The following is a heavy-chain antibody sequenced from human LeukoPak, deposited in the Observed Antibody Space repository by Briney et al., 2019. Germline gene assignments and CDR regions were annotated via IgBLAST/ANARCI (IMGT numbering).Heavy chain of an antibody. J-gene: IGHJ4*02. CDR1: GYTFTSYG. CDR2: ISGYNGNT. D-gene: IGHD3-9*01. Sequence: ASVKVSCKASGYTFTSYGISWVRQAPGQGLEWMGLISGYNGNTNYPQKFQGRVTMTTDTSTSTAYMELRSLRSDDTAVYYCARVGTYYDILSGDRHFDYWGQGTLVTVSS. CDR3: ARVGTYYDILSGDRHFDY. V-gene: IGHV1-18*01.